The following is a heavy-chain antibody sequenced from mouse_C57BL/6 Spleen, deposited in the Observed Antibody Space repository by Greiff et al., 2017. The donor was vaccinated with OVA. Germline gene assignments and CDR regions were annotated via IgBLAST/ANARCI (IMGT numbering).Heavy chain of an antibody. CDR3: ARQGDGYYADY. J-gene: IGHJ4*01. CDR1: GFTFSSYG. D-gene: IGHD2-3*01. CDR2: ISSGGSYT. V-gene: IGHV5-6*01. Sequence: EVMLVESGGDLVKPGGSLKLSCAASGFTFSSYGMSWVRPTPDKRLEWVATISSGGSYTYYPDSVQGRFTISRDNAKNTLYLQMGNLKSEDTAMYYCARQGDGYYADYWGQGTSVTVSS.